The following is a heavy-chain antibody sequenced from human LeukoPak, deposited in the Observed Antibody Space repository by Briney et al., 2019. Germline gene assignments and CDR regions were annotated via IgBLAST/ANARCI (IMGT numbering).Heavy chain of an antibody. CDR1: RFTFSSYW. Sequence: GGSLRPSCAASRFTFSSYWMSWVRQAPGKGLEWVANIKQNGGEKYYVDSVKGRFTISRDNAKNSLYLQMNSLRAEDTAVYYCARAGETTGNVPDYWGQGTLVTVSS. V-gene: IGHV3-7*01. CDR3: ARAGETTGNVPDY. J-gene: IGHJ4*02. D-gene: IGHD1-1*01. CDR2: IKQNGGEK.